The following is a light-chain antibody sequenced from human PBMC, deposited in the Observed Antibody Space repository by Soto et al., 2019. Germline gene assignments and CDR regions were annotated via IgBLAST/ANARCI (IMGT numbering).Light chain of an antibody. J-gene: IGKJ3*01. Sequence: IQMTQSPSSLSASVGYRFTPTCEASHDISDYLNWYQQKPGQPPKLLIYDASNLQTGVPPRFSGSGSGTDFTFTISSLQPEDIEPYFCHQYDNLPQTFGPGTKVDIK. CDR3: HQYDNLPQT. CDR2: DAS. V-gene: IGKV1-33*01. CDR1: HDISDY.